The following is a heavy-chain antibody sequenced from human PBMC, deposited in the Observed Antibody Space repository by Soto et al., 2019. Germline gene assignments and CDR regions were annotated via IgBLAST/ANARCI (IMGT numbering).Heavy chain of an antibody. Sequence: EVQLLESGGGLVQPGGSLRLSCAASGFTFSSYAMNWVRQAPGKGLEWVSVISGSGGSTYYADSVKGRFTISRDNYKNQLYLQMNSLRAEDTAVYYCARRSSGWYFEYWGQGTLVTVSS. V-gene: IGHV3-23*01. J-gene: IGHJ4*02. CDR1: GFTFSSYA. CDR2: ISGSGGST. CDR3: ARRSSGWYFEY. D-gene: IGHD6-19*01.